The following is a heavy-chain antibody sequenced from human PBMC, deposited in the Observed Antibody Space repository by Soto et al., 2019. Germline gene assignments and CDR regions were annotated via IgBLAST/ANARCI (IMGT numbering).Heavy chain of an antibody. CDR1: GYTFTSYD. CDR3: ARQEYPFEYRSSIDWFDP. Sequence: QVQLVQSGAEVKKPGASVKVSCKASGYTFTSYDINWVRQATGQGLEWMGWMNPNSGNTGYAQEFQGRVTMTRNTTISTAYMEMSSLRSEDPAVYYCARQEYPFEYRSSIDWFDPWGQGTLVTVSS. J-gene: IGHJ5*02. V-gene: IGHV1-8*01. CDR2: MNPNSGNT. D-gene: IGHD6-6*01.